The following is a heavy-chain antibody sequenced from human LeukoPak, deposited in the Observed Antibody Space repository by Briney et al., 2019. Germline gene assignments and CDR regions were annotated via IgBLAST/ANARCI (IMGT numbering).Heavy chain of an antibody. J-gene: IGHJ4*02. V-gene: IGHV3-23*01. CDR1: GFTFSSYA. D-gene: IGHD6-19*01. CDR2: ISGSGGST. Sequence: GGSLRLSCAASGFTFSSYAMSWVRQAPGKGLEWVSAISGSGGSTYYADSVKGRFTISRDNSKSTLYLQMNSLRAEDTAVYYCAKARSSGWLPGDYWGQGTLVTVSS. CDR3: AKARSSGWLPGDY.